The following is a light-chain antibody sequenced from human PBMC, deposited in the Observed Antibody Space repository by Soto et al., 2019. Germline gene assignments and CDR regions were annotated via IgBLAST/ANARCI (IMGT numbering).Light chain of an antibody. Sequence: QSVLTQPPSASGTPGQRVTITCSGGSSNIGSNTVNWYRQLPGTAPKVLIQRDNHRPSGVTDRVSGSKSSTSASLAISGLQSEDEADYHCTAWDDSLNGWVFGGGTKLTVL. CDR2: RDN. V-gene: IGLV1-44*01. CDR1: SSNIGSNT. J-gene: IGLJ3*02. CDR3: TAWDDSLNGWV.